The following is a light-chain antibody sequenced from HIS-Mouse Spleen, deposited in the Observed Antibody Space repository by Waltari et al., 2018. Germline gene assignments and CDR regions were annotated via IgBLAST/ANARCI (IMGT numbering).Light chain of an antibody. CDR1: SSDVGGYNY. CDR3: SSYTSSSTLV. Sequence: QSALTQPASVSGSPGQSITISCTGTSSDVGGYNYVSWYQQHPGNAPKLMIYEVSNRPSGGPNRCSGSKSGNTASLTIAGLQAEDEADYYCSSYTSSSTLVFGGGTKLTVL. CDR2: EVS. J-gene: IGLJ2*01. V-gene: IGLV2-14*01.